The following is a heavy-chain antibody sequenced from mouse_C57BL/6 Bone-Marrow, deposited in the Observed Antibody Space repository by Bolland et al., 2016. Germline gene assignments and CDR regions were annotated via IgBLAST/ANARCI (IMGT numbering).Heavy chain of an antibody. J-gene: IGHJ3*01. CDR3: ARAYGPGLSY. Sequence: THYNQKFKDKATLTVDKSSSTAYMQLSSLTSEDSAVYYCARAYGPGLSYWGQGTLV. D-gene: IGHD1-1*02. V-gene: IGHV1-52*01. CDR2: T.